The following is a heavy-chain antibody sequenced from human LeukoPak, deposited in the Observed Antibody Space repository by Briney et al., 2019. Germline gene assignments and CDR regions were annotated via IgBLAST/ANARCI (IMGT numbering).Heavy chain of an antibody. Sequence: GGSLRLSCAASGFTFSSYSMNWVRQAPGKGLEWVSSISSSSSYIYYADSVKGRFTISRDNAKNSLYLQMSSLRAEDTAVYYCARDTSAGDGFDYWGQGTLVTVSS. CDR3: ARDTSAGDGFDY. V-gene: IGHV3-21*01. J-gene: IGHJ4*02. CDR2: ISSSSSYI. D-gene: IGHD3-16*01. CDR1: GFTFSSYS.